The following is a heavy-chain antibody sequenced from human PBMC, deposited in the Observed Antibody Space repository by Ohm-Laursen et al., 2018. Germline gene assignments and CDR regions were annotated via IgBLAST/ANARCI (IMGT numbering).Heavy chain of an antibody. Sequence: GSLRLSCSASGFTFSDYYMSWIRQAPGKGLEWVSYISSSGSTIYYADSVKGRFTISRDNAKNSLYLQMNSLRAEDTAVYYCARTPYSSGWYGWFDPWGQGTLVTVSS. V-gene: IGHV3-11*01. D-gene: IGHD6-19*01. J-gene: IGHJ5*02. CDR2: ISSSGSTI. CDR1: GFTFSDYY. CDR3: ARTPYSSGWYGWFDP.